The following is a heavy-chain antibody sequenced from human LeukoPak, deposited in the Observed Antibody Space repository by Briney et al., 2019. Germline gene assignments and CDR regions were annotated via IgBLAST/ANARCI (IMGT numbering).Heavy chain of an antibody. D-gene: IGHD3-3*01. V-gene: IGHV3-7*01. CDR3: ARVSSIFGVVLDY. CDR2: IKQDGSEK. CDR1: GFTFSSYW. Sequence: GGSLRLSCAASGFTFSSYWMSWVRQAPGKGLEWVANIKQDGSEKYYVDSVKGRFTISRDNAKNSLYLQMNSLRAEDTAVYYCARVSSIFGVVLDYWGQGTLVTVSS. J-gene: IGHJ4*02.